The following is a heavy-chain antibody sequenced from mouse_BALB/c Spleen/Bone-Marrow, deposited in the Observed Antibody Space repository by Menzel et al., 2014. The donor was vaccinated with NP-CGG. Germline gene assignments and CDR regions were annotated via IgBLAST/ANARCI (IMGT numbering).Heavy chain of an antibody. CDR2: IDPANGNT. D-gene: IGHD1-1*01. CDR1: GFNIKDTY. Sequence: EVQLQQSGAELVKPGASVKLSCTASGFNIKDTYMHWVKQRPEQGLEWIGRIDPANGNTKYDPKFQGKATITADTSSNTAYLQLSSLTSEDTAVYYCASYYYGGSRFAYWGQGTLVTVSA. CDR3: ASYYYGGSRFAY. V-gene: IGHV14-3*02. J-gene: IGHJ3*01.